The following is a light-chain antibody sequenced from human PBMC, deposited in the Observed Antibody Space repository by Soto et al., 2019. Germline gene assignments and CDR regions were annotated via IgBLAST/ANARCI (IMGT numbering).Light chain of an antibody. J-gene: IGKJ4*01. CDR3: QQYGSSPFSLT. V-gene: IGKV3-20*01. Sequence: EIVLTQSPGTLSLSPGERATLSCRASQSVSSSYLAWYQQKPGQAPRLLIYGASSRATGIPDRFSGSGSGTDFTLTISRLEPEDFAVYYCQQYGSSPFSLTFGGATTVEIK. CDR2: GAS. CDR1: QSVSSSY.